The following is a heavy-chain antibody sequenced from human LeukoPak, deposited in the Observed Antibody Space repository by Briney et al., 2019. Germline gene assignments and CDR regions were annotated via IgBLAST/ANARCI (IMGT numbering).Heavy chain of an antibody. V-gene: IGHV1-8*01. CDR3: ATTSHYDYIWGSYFHY. CDR2: MNPNSGNT. D-gene: IGHD3-16*01. CDR1: GYTFTSYD. J-gene: IGHJ4*02. Sequence: ASVKVSCKASGYTFTSYDINWVRQATGQGLEWMGWMNPNSGNTGYAQKFQGRVTMTRNTSISTAYMELNSLRAEDTAVYYCATTSHYDYIWGSYFHYWGQGTLVIVSS.